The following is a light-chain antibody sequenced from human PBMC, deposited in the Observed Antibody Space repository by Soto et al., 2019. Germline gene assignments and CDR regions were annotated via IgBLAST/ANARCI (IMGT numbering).Light chain of an antibody. CDR1: RSDVGAYNY. V-gene: IGLV2-14*01. CDR3: SSFTSRFPFV. CDR2: EVT. Sequence: QSALTQPAYVSGSPGQSIAISCTGTRSDVGAYNYVSWYQQHPGKAPKLMISEVTNRPSGVSDRFSGSTSGNTASLTISGLQAEDEADYYCSSFTSRFPFVFGTATKVTVL. J-gene: IGLJ1*01.